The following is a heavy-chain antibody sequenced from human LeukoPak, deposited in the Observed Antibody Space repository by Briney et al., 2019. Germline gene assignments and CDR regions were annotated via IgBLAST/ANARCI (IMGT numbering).Heavy chain of an antibody. CDR2: IIPIFGTA. CDR1: GGTFSSYA. Sequence: SVKVSCKASGGTFSSYAISWVRQAPGQGLEWMGGIIPIFGTANYAQKFQGRVTITTDESTSTTYMELSSLRSEDTAVYYCAREDWNYDTPFDYWGQGTLVTVSS. D-gene: IGHD1-7*01. CDR3: AREDWNYDTPFDY. J-gene: IGHJ4*02. V-gene: IGHV1-69*05.